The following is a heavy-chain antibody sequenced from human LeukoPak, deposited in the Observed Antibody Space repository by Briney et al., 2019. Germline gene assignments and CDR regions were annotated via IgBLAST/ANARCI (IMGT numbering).Heavy chain of an antibody. J-gene: IGHJ4*02. CDR1: GGSFSGYY. V-gene: IGHV4-34*01. Sequence: SETLSLTCAVYGGSFSGYYWSWLRQPPGKGLEWIGEINHSGSTNYNPSLKSRVTISVDTSKNQFSLKLSSVTAADTAVYYCAGGLGELSFPGMYYFDYWGQGTLVTVSS. D-gene: IGHD3-16*02. CDR2: INHSGST. CDR3: AGGLGELSFPGMYYFDY.